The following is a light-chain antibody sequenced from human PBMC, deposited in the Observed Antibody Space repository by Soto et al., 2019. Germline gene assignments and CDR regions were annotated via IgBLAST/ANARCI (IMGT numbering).Light chain of an antibody. Sequence: QSALTQPPYASGSPGQSVTISCTGTSTDVGGYDYVSWYQQHPGKVPKLMIYEVNKRPSGVPDRFSGSKSGNTASLTGSGLQPEDEADYYCTSYAGGNNVFGTGTKVTVL. V-gene: IGLV2-8*01. CDR3: TSYAGGNNV. J-gene: IGLJ1*01. CDR2: EVN. CDR1: STDVGGYDY.